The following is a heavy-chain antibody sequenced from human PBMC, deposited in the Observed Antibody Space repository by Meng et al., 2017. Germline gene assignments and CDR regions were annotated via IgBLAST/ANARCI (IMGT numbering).Heavy chain of an antibody. CDR1: GYTFSTNV. CDR3: ARAHSSGWYSFFDY. D-gene: IGHD6-19*01. Sequence: QVQLVQFGCELKEPGASVKVSCKASGYTFSTNVMNWVRQAPGQGLEWMGWINTKTGKPTYAQGFTGRLAFSLDTSASTAFLQINSLKAEDTAVYYCARAHSSGWYSFFDYWGQGTLVTVSS. V-gene: IGHV7-4-1*02. J-gene: IGHJ4*02. CDR2: INTKTGKP.